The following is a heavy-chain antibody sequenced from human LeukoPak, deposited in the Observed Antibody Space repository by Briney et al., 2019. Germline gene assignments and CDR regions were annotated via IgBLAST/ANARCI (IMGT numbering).Heavy chain of an antibody. CDR1: GYSFTNYW. J-gene: IGHJ6*03. D-gene: IGHD3-10*01. CDR3: ARLRLMYYYGSGARYYYYYHYMDV. V-gene: IGHV5-51*01. CDR2: IYPGDSDT. Sequence: GESLKISCKGSGYSFTNYWIGWVRQMPGKGLEWMGIIYPGDSDTRYSPSFQGQVTISADKSISTAYLQWSSLKASDTAMYYCARLRLMYYYGSGARYYYYYHYMDVWGKGTTVTISS.